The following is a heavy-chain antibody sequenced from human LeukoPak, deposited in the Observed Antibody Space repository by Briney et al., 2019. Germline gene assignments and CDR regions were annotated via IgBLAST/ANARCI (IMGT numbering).Heavy chain of an antibody. CDR3: ATYYYDSSGYYYFDY. J-gene: IGHJ4*02. CDR1: GFTFSSYS. CDR2: LSSSSSYI. D-gene: IGHD3-22*01. Sequence: GGSLRLSCAASGFTFSSYSMNWVRQAPGKGLEWVSSLSSSSSYIYYADSVKGRFTISRDNAKNSLYLQMNSLRAEDTAVYYCATYYYDSSGYYYFDYWGQGTLVTVSS. V-gene: IGHV3-21*01.